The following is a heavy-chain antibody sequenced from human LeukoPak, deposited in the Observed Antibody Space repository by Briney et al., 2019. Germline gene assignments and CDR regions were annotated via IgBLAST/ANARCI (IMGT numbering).Heavy chain of an antibody. J-gene: IGHJ6*03. Sequence: SETLSLTCSVSGAYMGVNSFYWGWIRQPPGKGLEWIGTVYYSGTTYYSPSLKSRVTISVGTSKNQFSLELSSVTAADTAMYYCARWYNYYYYYIDVWGKGTTVTVSS. CDR1: GAYMGVNSFY. V-gene: IGHV4-39*01. CDR3: ARWYNYYYYYIDV. CDR2: VYYSGTT. D-gene: IGHD1-1*01.